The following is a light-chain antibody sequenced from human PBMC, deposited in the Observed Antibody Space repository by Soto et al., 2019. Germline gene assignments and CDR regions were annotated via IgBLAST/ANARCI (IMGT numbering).Light chain of an antibody. CDR1: SSDVGTYNY. J-gene: IGLJ1*01. CDR2: HVS. CDR3: YSYTTRSTYV. Sequence: QSVLTQPASVSGSPGQSVTISCTGTSSDVGTYNYVSWYQQHPAKVPKLMIYHVSNRPSGVSDRFSGSKSGNTASLTISGLQAEDEADSYCYSYTTRSTYVFGTVTKVTVL. V-gene: IGLV2-14*01.